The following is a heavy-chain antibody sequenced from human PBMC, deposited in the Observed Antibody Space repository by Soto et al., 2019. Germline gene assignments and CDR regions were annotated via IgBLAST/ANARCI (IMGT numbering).Heavy chain of an antibody. CDR3: ARDSGLRKGIAARLRGLGDLPYYYYGMDV. Sequence: SVKVSCKASGGTFSSYAISWVRQAHGQGLEWMGGIIPIFGTANYAQKFQGRVTITADESTSTAYMELSSLRSEGTAVYYCARDSGLRKGIAARLRGLGDLPYYYYGMDVWGQGTTVTVSS. V-gene: IGHV1-69*13. CDR1: GGTFSSYA. D-gene: IGHD6-6*01. J-gene: IGHJ6*02. CDR2: IIPIFGTA.